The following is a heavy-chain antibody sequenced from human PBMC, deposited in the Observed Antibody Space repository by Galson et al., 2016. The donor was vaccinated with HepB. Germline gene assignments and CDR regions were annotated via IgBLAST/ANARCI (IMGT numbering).Heavy chain of an antibody. CDR1: GLAFKRYG. V-gene: IGHV3-30*03. CDR2: ISYDGSSK. J-gene: IGHJ4*02. D-gene: IGHD5-12*01. Sequence: SLRLSCAVSGLAFKRYGMHWVRQAPGKGLEWVAVISYDGSSKYYADSVKGRFTISKDNSKNTLYLQMSSLRREDTAVYYCAYPLNYTGYDYGAFDYWGQGTLVTVSS. CDR3: AYPLNYTGYDYGAFDY.